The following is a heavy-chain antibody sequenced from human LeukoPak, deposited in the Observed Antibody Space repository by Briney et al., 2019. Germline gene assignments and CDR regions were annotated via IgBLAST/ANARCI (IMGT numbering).Heavy chain of an antibody. Sequence: SQTLSLTCTVSGGSISSGDYYWSWIRQPPGKGLEWIGYIYYSGSTYYNPSLKSRVTISVDTSKNQFSLKLSSVTAADTAVYYCARGGIQLWSNWFDPWGQGTTVTVSS. CDR1: GGSISSGDYY. CDR2: IYYSGST. J-gene: IGHJ5*01. V-gene: IGHV4-30-4*01. CDR3: ARGGIQLWSNWFDP. D-gene: IGHD5-18*01.